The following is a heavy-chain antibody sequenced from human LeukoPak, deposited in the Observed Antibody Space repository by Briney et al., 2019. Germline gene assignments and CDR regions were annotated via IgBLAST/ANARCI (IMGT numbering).Heavy chain of an antibody. CDR1: GYTFTSYD. D-gene: IGHD4-17*01. V-gene: IGHV1-8*01. CDR2: MNPNSGNT. Sequence: ASVKVSCKASGYTFTSYDINWVRQAPGQGLEWMGWMNPNSGNTGYAQKSQGRVTMTRNTSISTAYMELSSLRSEDTAVYYCARGKTTSGFDYWGQGTLVTVSS. CDR3: ARGKTTSGFDY. J-gene: IGHJ4*02.